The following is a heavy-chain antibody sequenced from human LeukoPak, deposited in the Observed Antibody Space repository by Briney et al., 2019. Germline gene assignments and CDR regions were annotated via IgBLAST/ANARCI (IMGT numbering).Heavy chain of an antibody. D-gene: IGHD4-17*01. CDR1: GFTFRSYA. CDR3: ATNYGDYVNWFDP. Sequence: GGSLRLSCAASGFTFRSYAMSWVRQAPGQGLEWVSSISASGSSTYYVESVKGRFTIYRDNSKNTVSLQMNSLRAEDTAIYYCATNYGDYVNWFDPWGQGTLVTVSS. J-gene: IGHJ5*02. CDR2: ISASGSST. V-gene: IGHV3-23*01.